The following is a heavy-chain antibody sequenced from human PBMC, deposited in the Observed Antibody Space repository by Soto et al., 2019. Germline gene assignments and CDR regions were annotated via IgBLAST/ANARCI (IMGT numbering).Heavy chain of an antibody. D-gene: IGHD3-22*01. Sequence: SVKVSCKTLGDTFSTYPITWVRQAPGQGLEWMGRTIPILAITDYAQKFQGRVTITADRSTTTAYMELSSLNFEDTAVYYCARGGDGSGSESVFDIWGQGTMVT. V-gene: IGHV1-69*04. CDR3: ARGGDGSGSESVFDI. J-gene: IGHJ3*02. CDR1: GDTFSTYP. CDR2: TIPILAIT.